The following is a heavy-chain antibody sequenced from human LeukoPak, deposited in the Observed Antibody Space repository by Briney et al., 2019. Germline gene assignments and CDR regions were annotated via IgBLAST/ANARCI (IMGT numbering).Heavy chain of an antibody. CDR3: ARGFDWFPFDN. D-gene: IGHD3-9*01. CDR2: IYYSGSI. J-gene: IGHJ4*02. Sequence: SDTLSLTCDVSGYSISSSNWWGWIRQPPGKGLEWIGYIYYSGSIFYNPSLRSRVTMSVDTSKNQFSLRLNSVTAVDTAVYYCARGFDWFPFDNWGQGTLVTVSS. V-gene: IGHV4-28*05. CDR1: GYSISSSNW.